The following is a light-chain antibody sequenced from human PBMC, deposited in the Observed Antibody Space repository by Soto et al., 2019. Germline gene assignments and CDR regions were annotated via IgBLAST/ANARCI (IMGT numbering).Light chain of an antibody. V-gene: IGKV3D-15*01. CDR1: QSVTSN. J-gene: IGKJ4*01. Sequence: EIVMTQSPATLSVSPGERATLSCRASQSVTSNLAWYQQKPGQAPSLLIYDISARATGIPTRFSGSGSGTEFTLTISSLQSEDFAVYYCQQYNDWPLTFGGGTKVGIK. CDR2: DIS. CDR3: QQYNDWPLT.